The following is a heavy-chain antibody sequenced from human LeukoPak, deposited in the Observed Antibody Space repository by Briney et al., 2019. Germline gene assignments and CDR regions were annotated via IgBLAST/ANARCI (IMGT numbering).Heavy chain of an antibody. D-gene: IGHD2-2*01. CDR2: LWADGNTA. CDR1: GFTFSIFG. CDR3: VKESAEDALFHCYY. J-gene: IGHJ4*02. V-gene: IGHV3-33*06. Sequence: PGGSLRLSCAASGFTFSIFGMHWVRQVPGNGLEWVAVLWADGNTAHYADSVKGRFTISRDSSENTPYLQMNSLRSEDTAVYYCVKESAEDALFHCYYWGQGTLVTVSS.